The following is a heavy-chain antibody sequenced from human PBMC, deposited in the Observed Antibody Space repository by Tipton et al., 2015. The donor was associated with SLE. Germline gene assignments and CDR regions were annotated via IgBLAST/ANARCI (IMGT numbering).Heavy chain of an antibody. Sequence: SLRLSCAASGFTISSYAMSWVRQPPGKGLEWVSGISGSDGSTYYADSVKGRFTISRDNSKNTLYLQMNSLRAEDTAESYCAKGSWVDRGAFDIWGQGTMVTVSS. CDR3: AKGSWVDRGAFDI. V-gene: IGHV3-23*01. CDR2: ISGSDGST. J-gene: IGHJ3*02. CDR1: GFTISSYA. D-gene: IGHD1-14*01.